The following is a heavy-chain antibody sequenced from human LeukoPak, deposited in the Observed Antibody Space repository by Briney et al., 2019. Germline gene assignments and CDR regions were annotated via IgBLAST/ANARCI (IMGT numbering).Heavy chain of an antibody. D-gene: IGHD3-22*01. CDR1: GGTFSSYA. CDR3: ARGELNYYDSSGYAYFDY. CDR2: ISPIFGTA. J-gene: IGHJ4*02. V-gene: IGHV1-69*13. Sequence: SVKVSCKASGGTFSSYAISWVRQAPGQGLEWMGGISPIFGTANYAQKFQGRVTITADESTSTAYMELSSLRSEDTAVYYCARGELNYYDSSGYAYFDYWGQGTLVTVSS.